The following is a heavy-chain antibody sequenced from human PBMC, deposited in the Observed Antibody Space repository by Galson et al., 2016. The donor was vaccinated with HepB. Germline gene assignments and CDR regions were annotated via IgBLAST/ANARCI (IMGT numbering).Heavy chain of an antibody. CDR3: AKSIYYDSSGAFDI. D-gene: IGHD3-22*01. CDR2: LSGSGGNT. CDR1: GFTFSSYA. J-gene: IGHJ3*02. V-gene: IGHV3-23*01. Sequence: SLRLSCAASGFTFSSYAMNWVRQAPGKGLEWVSALSGSGGNTYHADSGNGRFTISRDNSKNTLYLQMVSLRAEDTAVYYCAKSIYYDSSGAFDIWGQGTMVTVSS.